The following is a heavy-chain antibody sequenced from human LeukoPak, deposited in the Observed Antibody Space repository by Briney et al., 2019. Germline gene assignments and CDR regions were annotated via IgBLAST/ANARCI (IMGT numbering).Heavy chain of an antibody. D-gene: IGHD3-22*01. CDR1: GFTFSSYA. Sequence: QPGGSLRLSCAASGFTFSSYAMHWVRQAPGKGLEWVAVISYDGSNKYYADSVKGRFTISRDNSKNTLYLQMNSLRAEDTAVYYCARGGYYDSSGYSLGPRYWGQGTLVTVSS. CDR3: ARGGYYDSSGYSLGPRY. J-gene: IGHJ4*02. V-gene: IGHV3-30-3*01. CDR2: ISYDGSNK.